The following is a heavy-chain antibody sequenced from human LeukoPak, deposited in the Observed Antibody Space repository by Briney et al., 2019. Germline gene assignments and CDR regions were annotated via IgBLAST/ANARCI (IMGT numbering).Heavy chain of an antibody. Sequence: ASVKVSCKASGYTFTSYGISWVRQAPGQGLEWMGRIIPILGIANYAQKFQGRVTITADKSTSTAYMELSSLRSEDTAVYYCARGPPPGSGSYYNVGWFDPWGQGTLVTVSS. V-gene: IGHV1-69*04. D-gene: IGHD3-10*01. J-gene: IGHJ5*02. CDR1: GYTFTSYG. CDR3: ARGPPPGSGSYYNVGWFDP. CDR2: IIPILGIA.